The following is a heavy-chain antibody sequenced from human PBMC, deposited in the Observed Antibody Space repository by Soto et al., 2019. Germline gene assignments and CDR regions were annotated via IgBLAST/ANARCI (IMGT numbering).Heavy chain of an antibody. D-gene: IGHD2-8*01. CDR3: AKEGIVLMVDADNWFDP. Sequence: EVQLLESGGGLVQPGGSLRLSCAASGFTFSSYAMSWVRQAPGKGLEWVSAISGSGGSTYYADSVKGRFTISRDNSKNTLYLQMNSLRAEDTAVDYCAKEGIVLMVDADNWFDPWGQGTLVTVSA. CDR1: GFTFSSYA. CDR2: ISGSGGST. J-gene: IGHJ5*02. V-gene: IGHV3-23*01.